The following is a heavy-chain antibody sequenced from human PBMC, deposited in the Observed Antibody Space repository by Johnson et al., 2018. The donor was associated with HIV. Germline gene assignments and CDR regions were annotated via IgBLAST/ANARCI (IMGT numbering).Heavy chain of an antibody. CDR3: VKEGITMEVDI. J-gene: IGHJ3*02. CDR2: ISYDGSNK. D-gene: IGHD1-14*01. CDR1: GFTFSSYA. V-gene: IGHV3-30*04. Sequence: QVQLVESGGGVVQPGRSLRLSCAASGFTFSSYAMHWVRQAPGKGLEWVAVISYDGSNKYYADSVKGRFTISRDNSKNTLYLQMNSLRDEDTAVYYCVKEGITMEVDIWGQGTMVTVSS.